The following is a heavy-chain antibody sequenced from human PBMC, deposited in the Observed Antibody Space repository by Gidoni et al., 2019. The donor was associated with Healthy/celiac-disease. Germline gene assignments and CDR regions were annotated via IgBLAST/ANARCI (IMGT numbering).Heavy chain of an antibody. CDR2: INHSGST. J-gene: IGHJ3*02. CDR1: GGSFSGYY. V-gene: IGHV4-34*01. CDR3: ARGQAWNYGRGAFDI. D-gene: IGHD1-7*01. Sequence: QVQLQQWGAGLLKPSETLSLTCAVYGGSFSGYYWSWIRQPPGKGLEWIGEINHSGSTNYNPSLKSRVTISVDTSKNQFSLKLSSVTAADTAVYYCARGQAWNYGRGAFDIWGQGTMVTVSS.